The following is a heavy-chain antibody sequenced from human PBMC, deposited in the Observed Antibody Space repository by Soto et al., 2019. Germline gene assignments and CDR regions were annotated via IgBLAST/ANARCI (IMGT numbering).Heavy chain of an antibody. D-gene: IGHD5-12*01. CDR2: ISSSSSYI. CDR3: ARDWPGYSGYLTTYYYYGMDV. V-gene: IGHV3-21*01. CDR1: GFTFSSYS. Sequence: TGGSLRLSCAASGFTFSSYSMNWVRQAPGKGLEWVSSISSSSSYIYYADSVKGRFTISRDNAKNSLYLQMNSLRAEDTAVYYCARDWPGYSGYLTTYYYYGMDVWGQGTTVTVSS. J-gene: IGHJ6*02.